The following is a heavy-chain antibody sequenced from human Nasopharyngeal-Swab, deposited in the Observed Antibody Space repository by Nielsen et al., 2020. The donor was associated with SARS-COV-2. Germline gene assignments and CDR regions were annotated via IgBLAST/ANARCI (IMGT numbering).Heavy chain of an antibody. CDR1: GFTFTSSA. CDR3: AAAVLTGTHMIFDY. CDR2: IVVGSGNT. V-gene: IGHV1-58*01. Sequence: SVKVSCKASGFTFTSSAVQWVRQARGQRLEWIGWIVVGSGNTNYAQKFQERVAITRDMSTSTAYMELSSLRSEDTAVYYCAAAVLTGTHMIFDYWGQGTLVTVSS. D-gene: IGHD1-20*01. J-gene: IGHJ4*02.